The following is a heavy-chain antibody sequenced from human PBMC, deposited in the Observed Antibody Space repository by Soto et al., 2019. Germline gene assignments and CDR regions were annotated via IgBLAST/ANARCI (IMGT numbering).Heavy chain of an antibody. Sequence: GECLKISCKGSGYSFSTYWIGWVRQMPGRGLEWMGIIYPGDSDTRYSPSFQGQVTFSADKSISTAYLQWSSLKASDTAMYFCARVGPDIVGAPDYWGQGTLVTVSS. CDR2: IYPGDSDT. J-gene: IGHJ4*02. CDR1: GYSFSTYW. CDR3: ARVGPDIVGAPDY. V-gene: IGHV5-51*01. D-gene: IGHD1-26*01.